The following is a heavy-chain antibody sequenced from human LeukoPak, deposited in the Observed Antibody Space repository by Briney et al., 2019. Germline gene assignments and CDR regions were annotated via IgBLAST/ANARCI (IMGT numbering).Heavy chain of an antibody. CDR1: GFTFSRYA. D-gene: IGHD6-13*01. J-gene: IGHJ4*02. V-gene: IGHV3-48*04. CDR3: ARFIAAAGTDY. Sequence: GGSLRLSCAASGFTFSRYAMSWVRQAPGKGLEWISYISASGTITHYADSVEGRFTISRDNAKNSLYLQMNSLRAEDTAVYYCARFIAAAGTDYWGQGTLVTVSS. CDR2: ISASGTIT.